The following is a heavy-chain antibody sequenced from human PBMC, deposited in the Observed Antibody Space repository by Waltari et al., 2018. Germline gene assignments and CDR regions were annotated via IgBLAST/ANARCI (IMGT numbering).Heavy chain of an antibody. CDR3: ARILCAAAAHCAFDI. CDR1: GGTFSSYA. CDR2: IIPILGIA. Sequence: QVQLVQSGAEVKKPGSSVKVSCKASGGTFSSYAISWVRQAPGQGLEWMGGIIPILGIANYAQKFQGRVTITADESTSTAYMELSSLRSEDTAVYYCARILCAAAAHCAFDIWGQGTMVTVSS. J-gene: IGHJ3*02. D-gene: IGHD6-13*01. V-gene: IGHV1-69*04.